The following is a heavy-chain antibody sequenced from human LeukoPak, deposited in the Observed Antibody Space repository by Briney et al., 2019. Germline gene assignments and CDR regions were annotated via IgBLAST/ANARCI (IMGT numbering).Heavy chain of an antibody. CDR1: GFTFNTHW. CDR3: AREYYYDSSAFDI. D-gene: IGHD3-22*01. Sequence: GGSLRLSCAASGFTFNTHWMTWVRQAPGKGLEWVANIKQDGSEKYYGDSVEGRFTVSRDNAKNSLYLQMNSLRAEDTAVYYCAREYYYDSSAFDIWGQGTMVTVSS. CDR2: IKQDGSEK. V-gene: IGHV3-7*01. J-gene: IGHJ3*02.